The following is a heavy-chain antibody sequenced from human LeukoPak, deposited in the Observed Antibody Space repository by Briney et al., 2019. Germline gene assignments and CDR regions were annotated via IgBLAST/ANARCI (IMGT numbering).Heavy chain of an antibody. CDR3: ATAPRQWLAPEDY. Sequence: ASVKVSCKVSGYTLTELPMHWVRQAPGKGLEWMGGFDPEDGETIYAQKFQGRVTMTEDTFTDTAYMELSSLRSEDTAVYYCATAPRQWLAPEDYWGQGTLVTVSS. V-gene: IGHV1-24*01. CDR2: FDPEDGET. D-gene: IGHD6-19*01. CDR1: GYTLTELP. J-gene: IGHJ4*02.